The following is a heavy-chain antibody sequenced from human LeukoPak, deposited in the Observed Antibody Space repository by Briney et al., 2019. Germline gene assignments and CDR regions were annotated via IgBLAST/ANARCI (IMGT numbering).Heavy chain of an antibody. J-gene: IGHJ4*02. CDR3: ARDSSGYPDY. CDR2: IWYDGSNK. D-gene: IGHD3-22*01. V-gene: IGHV3-33*01. CDR1: GFTFSSYG. Sequence: GRSLRLSCAASGFTFSSYGMHWVRQAPGKGLEWVAVIWYDGSNKYCADSVKGRFTISRDNSKNTLYLQMNSLRAEDTAVYYCARDSSGYPDYWGQGTLVTVSS.